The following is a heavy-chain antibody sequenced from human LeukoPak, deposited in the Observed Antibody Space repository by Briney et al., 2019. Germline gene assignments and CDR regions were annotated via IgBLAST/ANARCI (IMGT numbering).Heavy chain of an antibody. D-gene: IGHD2-15*01. CDR3: ARAPRYCRGGSCYWSAFDI. CDR1: EFTFSDYG. J-gene: IGHJ3*02. Sequence: PGGSLRLSCAASEFTFSDYGMHWVRQAPGKGLEWVAVIWCDGSNKYHADSAKGRFTISRDNSKNMLYLQMNSLRAEDTAVYYCARAPRYCRGGSCYWSAFDIWGQGTMVTVSS. V-gene: IGHV3-33*01. CDR2: IWCDGSNK.